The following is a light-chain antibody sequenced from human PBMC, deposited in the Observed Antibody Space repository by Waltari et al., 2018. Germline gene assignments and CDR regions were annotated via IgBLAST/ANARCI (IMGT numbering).Light chain of an antibody. V-gene: IGLV8-61*01. CDR3: FFYMGSGIWV. J-gene: IGLJ3*02. CDR2: KGN. Sequence: QTVVTQEPSLSVSPGGTVTLTCALSSGSVSTTSYATWYQQTPGQPPPTLVYKGNSRSSVVPDRFSGSILGNKAALTITGAQADDESHYFCFFYMGSGIWVSGGGTKLTVL. CDR1: SGSVSTTSY.